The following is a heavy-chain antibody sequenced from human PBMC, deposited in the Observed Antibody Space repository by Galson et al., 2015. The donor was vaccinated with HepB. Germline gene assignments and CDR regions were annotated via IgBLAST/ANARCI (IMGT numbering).Heavy chain of an antibody. Sequence: SETLSLTCAVYGGSFSGYYWSWIRQPPGKGLEWIGEINHSGSTNYNPSLKSRVTISVDTSKNQFSLKLSSVTAADTAVYYCARGALRPYSRYYMDVWGKGTTVTVSS. CDR3: ARGALRPYSRYYMDV. CDR2: INHSGST. D-gene: IGHD6-13*01. CDR1: GGSFSGYY. J-gene: IGHJ6*03. V-gene: IGHV4-34*01.